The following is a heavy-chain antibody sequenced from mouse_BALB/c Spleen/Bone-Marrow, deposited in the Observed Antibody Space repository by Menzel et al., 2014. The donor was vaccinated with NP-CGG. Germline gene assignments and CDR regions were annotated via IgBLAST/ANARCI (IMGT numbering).Heavy chain of an antibody. CDR1: GYSFTGYN. V-gene: IGHV1-39*01. CDR2: IDPYYGGT. D-gene: IGHD1-1*01. J-gene: IGHJ1*01. CDR3: ATYGYSFGCFYV. Sequence: VQLQQSGPELEKPGASVKISCKASGYSFTGYNMNWVKQSNGKSLGWIGNIDPYYGGTSYNQTFKGKATLTVDKSSRTAYMQLKSLTSEDSAVYYCATYGYSFGCFYVWGAGTTVTVPS.